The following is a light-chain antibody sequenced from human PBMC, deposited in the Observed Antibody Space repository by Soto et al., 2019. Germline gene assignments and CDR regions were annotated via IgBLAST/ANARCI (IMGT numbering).Light chain of an antibody. CDR1: QSVSSSY. J-gene: IGKJ2*01. Sequence: EIVLTQSPGTLSVSPGERATLSCRASQSVSSSYLAWYQQKPGQAPRLLIYGASSRATGIPDRFSGSGSGTDFTLTISRLEPEDFAVYYCQQYGGSSYTFGQGTKVDIK. CDR3: QQYGGSSYT. V-gene: IGKV3-20*01. CDR2: GAS.